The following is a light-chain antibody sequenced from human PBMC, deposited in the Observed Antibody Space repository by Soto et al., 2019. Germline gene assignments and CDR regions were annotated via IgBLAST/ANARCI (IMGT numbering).Light chain of an antibody. V-gene: IGKV3-20*01. Sequence: EIVLTQSPGTLSLYTGESATLSCRASQSVDSSFLGWYQQKPGQAPRLLIYAASSRASGIPDRFSGSGSGTDFTLSINGLDPEDLAVYYCQHYAIVPWTSGQRTNVAIK. CDR2: AAS. CDR3: QHYAIVPWT. J-gene: IGKJ1*01. CDR1: QSVDSSF.